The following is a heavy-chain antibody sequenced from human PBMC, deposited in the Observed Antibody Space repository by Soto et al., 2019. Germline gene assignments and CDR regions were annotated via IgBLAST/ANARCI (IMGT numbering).Heavy chain of an antibody. Sequence: PGGSLRLSCVGSGFTFSSYAMSWVRQAPGKGLEWVSAISRGGDVTYYADSVKGRFTISRDNSKNTLLLQMDSLRTDDTAVYYCTKHMIALATASIYWGQGALVTVS. CDR1: GFTFSSYA. D-gene: IGHD3-16*01. CDR3: TKHMIALATASIY. V-gene: IGHV3-23*01. CDR2: ISRGGDVT. J-gene: IGHJ4*02.